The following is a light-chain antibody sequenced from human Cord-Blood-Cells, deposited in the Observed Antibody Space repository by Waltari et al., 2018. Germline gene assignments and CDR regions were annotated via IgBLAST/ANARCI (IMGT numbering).Light chain of an antibody. CDR1: QSVRSSY. V-gene: IGKV3-20*01. CDR2: GAS. J-gene: IGKJ1*01. CDR3: QQYGSSPWT. Sequence: EIVLTQSQCTLSLSPGERATLACRASQSVRSSYLAWYQQKPGQAPRLLIYGASSRATGIPDRFSGSGSGTDFTLTISRLEPEDFAVYYCQQYGSSPWTFGQGTKVEIK.